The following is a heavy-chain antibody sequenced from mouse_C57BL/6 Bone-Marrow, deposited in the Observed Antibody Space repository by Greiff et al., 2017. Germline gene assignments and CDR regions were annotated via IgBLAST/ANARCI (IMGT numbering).Heavy chain of an antibody. CDR2: IDPSASYT. J-gene: IGHJ1*03. CDR1: GYTFTSYW. D-gene: IGHD4-1*01. Sequence: QVQLQQPGAELVKPGASVKLSCKASGYTFTSYWMQWVKQRPGQGLEWIGEIDPSASYTNYNQQFKGKATLTVDTSSSTAYMQLSILTSEDSAVYYCAVNWDLWYFDVWGTGTTVTVSS. CDR3: AVNWDLWYFDV. V-gene: IGHV1-50*01.